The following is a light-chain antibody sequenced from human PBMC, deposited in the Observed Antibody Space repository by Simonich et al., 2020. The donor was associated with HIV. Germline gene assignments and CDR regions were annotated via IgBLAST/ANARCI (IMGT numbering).Light chain of an antibody. CDR1: QSVVYSSNNKNS. CDR2: WAS. V-gene: IGKV4-1*01. Sequence: DIVMTQSPDSLSVSLGERATINCKSSQSVVYSSNNKNSLSWYQQKPGQPPKLLIVWASTREPGVPVLFRGSGSGTHFALTINSLQAEDVAVYYCEQYYTTPTFGQGTKVEIQ. CDR3: EQYYTTPT. J-gene: IGKJ1*01.